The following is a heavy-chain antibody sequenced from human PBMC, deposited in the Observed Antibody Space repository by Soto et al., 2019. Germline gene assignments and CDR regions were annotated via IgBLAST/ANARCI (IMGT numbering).Heavy chain of an antibody. D-gene: IGHD3-16*01. Sequence: PSETLSLTCTVSGGSINTYSWSWIRQPPGKGLEWIGYISYSGSTNYNPSLKSRITISVDTSKNQFSLKLSSVTAADTAVYYCARLYSNLGAIYPWGQGTLVTVSS. CDR1: GGSINTYS. CDR2: ISYSGST. V-gene: IGHV4-59*08. CDR3: ARLYSNLGAIYP. J-gene: IGHJ5*02.